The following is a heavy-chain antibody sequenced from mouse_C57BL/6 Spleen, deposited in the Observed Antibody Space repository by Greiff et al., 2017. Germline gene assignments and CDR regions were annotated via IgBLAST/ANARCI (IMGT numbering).Heavy chain of an antibody. V-gene: IGHV1-69*01. D-gene: IGHD1-1*01. Sequence: QVQLQQPGAELVMPGASVKLSCKASGYTFTSYWMHWVKQRPGQGLEWIGEIDPSDSYTNYNQKFKGKSTLTVDKSSSTAYMQLSSLTSEDSAVYYCANYYGSSYRYCDVWGTGTTVTVSS. CDR2: IDPSDSYT. CDR3: ANYYGSSYRYCDV. J-gene: IGHJ1*03. CDR1: GYTFTSYW.